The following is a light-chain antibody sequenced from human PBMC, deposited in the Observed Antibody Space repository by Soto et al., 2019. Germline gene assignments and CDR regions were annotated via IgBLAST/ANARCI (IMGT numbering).Light chain of an antibody. Sequence: ESVLTQSPGSLSLSPGERATLSCRASQSVSSNYLAWYQHKTGQAPRLLIYGASSRATGIPDRFSGSGSGTDFTLTISRLEPEDFAVYYCQHYGSSLSITFGQGTRLEIK. V-gene: IGKV3-20*01. CDR2: GAS. CDR3: QHYGSSLSIT. J-gene: IGKJ5*01. CDR1: QSVSSNY.